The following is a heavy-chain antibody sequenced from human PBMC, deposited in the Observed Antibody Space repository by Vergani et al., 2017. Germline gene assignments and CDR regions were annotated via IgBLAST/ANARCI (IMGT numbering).Heavy chain of an antibody. Sequence: QVQLVQSGSELRTPGASVKVSCQASGYLFKDNGINWVRQVPGQGLKGMGKINTYIGNPTYAQGFTGRFVFTLDTSVGTEYLQISSLKAEDTAVYFCARDADCVPSCHCGMDVWGHGAAVTVS. CDR3: ARDADCVPSCHCGMDV. V-gene: IGHV7-4-1*02. CDR1: GYLFKDNG. J-gene: IGHJ6*02. CDR2: INTYIGNP. D-gene: IGHD2-2*01.